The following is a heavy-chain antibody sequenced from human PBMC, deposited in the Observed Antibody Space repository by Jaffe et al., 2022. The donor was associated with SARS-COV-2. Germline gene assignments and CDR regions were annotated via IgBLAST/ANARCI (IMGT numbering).Heavy chain of an antibody. CDR3: ARDQYTSRWYFDL. D-gene: IGHD2-2*01. Sequence: QVQLQESGPGLVRPSGTLSLTCAVSGGSTSSNNWWSWVRQPPGKGLEWIGEIFHSGNTKYSPSLESRVTISIDKSKNQVSLKLSSVTAADTAVYYCARDQYTSRWYFDLWGRVTLVTVSS. V-gene: IGHV4-4*02. CDR2: IFHSGNT. CDR1: GGSTSSNNW. J-gene: IGHJ2*01.